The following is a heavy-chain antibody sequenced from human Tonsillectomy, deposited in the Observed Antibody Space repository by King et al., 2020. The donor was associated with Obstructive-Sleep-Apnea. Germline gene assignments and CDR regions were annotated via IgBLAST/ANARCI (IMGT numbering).Heavy chain of an antibody. CDR3: AHSRTELLWFGELGGFDP. J-gene: IGHJ5*02. Sequence: TLKESGPTLVKPPQTLTLTCTFSGFSLSTSGVGVGWIRQPPGKALEWLALIYWDDDKRYSPSLKSRLTITKDTSKNQVVLTMTNMDPVDTATYYCAHSRTELLWFGELGGFDPWGQGTLVTVSS. V-gene: IGHV2-5*02. D-gene: IGHD3-10*01. CDR1: GFSLSTSGVG. CDR2: IYWDDDK.